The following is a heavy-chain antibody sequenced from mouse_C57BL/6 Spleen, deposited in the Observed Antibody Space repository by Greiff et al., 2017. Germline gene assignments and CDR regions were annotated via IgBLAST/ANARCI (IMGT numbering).Heavy chain of an antibody. V-gene: IGHV1-69*01. CDR1: GYTFTSYW. CDR3: ARTRAMDY. J-gene: IGHJ4*01. CDR2: IDPSDSST. Sequence: QVQLQQPGAELVMPGASVKLSCKASGYTFTSYWMHWVKQRPGQGLEWIGEIDPSDSSTNYNQKFKGKSTLTVDKSSSTAYMQLSSLTSEDSAVYYCARTRAMDYWGQGTSVTVSS.